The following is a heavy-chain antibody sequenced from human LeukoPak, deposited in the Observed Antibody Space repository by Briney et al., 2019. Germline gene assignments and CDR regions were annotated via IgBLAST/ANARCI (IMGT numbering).Heavy chain of an antibody. D-gene: IGHD3-9*01. J-gene: IGHJ3*02. CDR2: IYPGDADT. Sequence: GESLKISCKASGYSFTSYWNGWVRQMPGKGLEWMGIIYPGDADTRYSPSFQGQATISADKSISTAYLQWSSLKASDTAMYYCARLYRDYDILTGYYRAFDIWGQGTMVTVSS. CDR1: GYSFTSYW. CDR3: ARLYRDYDILTGYYRAFDI. V-gene: IGHV5-51*01.